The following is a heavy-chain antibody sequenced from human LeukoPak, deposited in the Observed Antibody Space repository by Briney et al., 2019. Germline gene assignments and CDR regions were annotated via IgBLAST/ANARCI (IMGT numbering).Heavy chain of an antibody. CDR1: EFTFRTYS. CDR2: ISSGGKYI. V-gene: IGHV3-21*01. CDR3: ARGRKAYCGGDCYDFDY. J-gene: IGHJ4*02. D-gene: IGHD2-21*02. Sequence: GGSLRLSCAASEFTFRTYSMNWVRQAPGKGLEWVSSISSGGKYIYYADSVKGRFTISRDNAKNSLFLQMNSLRAEDTAVYYCARGRKAYCGGDCYDFDYWGQGTLVTVSS.